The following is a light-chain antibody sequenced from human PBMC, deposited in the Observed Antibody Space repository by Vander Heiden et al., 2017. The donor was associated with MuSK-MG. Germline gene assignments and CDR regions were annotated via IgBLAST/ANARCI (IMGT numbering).Light chain of an antibody. Sequence: DIQMTQSPSTLSASVGDRVTITCRASQSISSWLAWYQQKPGKAPKLLIYDASSLESGVPSRFSGSGSGTEFTLTISSLQPDDFATYYCQQDNTLETFGQGTKVEIK. CDR2: DAS. CDR3: QQDNTLET. CDR1: QSISSW. J-gene: IGKJ1*01. V-gene: IGKV1-5*01.